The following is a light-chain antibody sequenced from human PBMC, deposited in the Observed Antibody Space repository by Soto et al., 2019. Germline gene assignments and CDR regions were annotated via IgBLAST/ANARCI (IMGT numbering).Light chain of an antibody. J-gene: IGKJ5*01. Sequence: EIGLTQSQATLSLAPGERATLYCRATETISTNLACSQRKPGQPPRLLIYGSSTRATGVPDRFSGSGSGTEFTLIIISLQSEDVARYYCQQYSTWPPAITFVQGTRLEIQ. CDR1: ETISTN. V-gene: IGKV3-15*01. CDR2: GSS. CDR3: QQYSTWPPAIT.